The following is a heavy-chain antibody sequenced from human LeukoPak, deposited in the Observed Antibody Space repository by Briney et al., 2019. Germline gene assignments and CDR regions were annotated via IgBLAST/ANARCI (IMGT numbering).Heavy chain of an antibody. J-gene: IGHJ4*02. CDR2: IYSGGST. Sequence: PGGSLRLSCAASGFTVSSNYMSWVRQAPGKGLEWVSVIYSGGSTYYADSVKGRFTISRDNSKNTLYLQMNSLRAEDTAVYYCARVWDPTRISSGFFDYWGQGTLVTVSS. D-gene: IGHD3-22*01. V-gene: IGHV3-66*01. CDR1: GFTVSSNY. CDR3: ARVWDPTRISSGFFDY.